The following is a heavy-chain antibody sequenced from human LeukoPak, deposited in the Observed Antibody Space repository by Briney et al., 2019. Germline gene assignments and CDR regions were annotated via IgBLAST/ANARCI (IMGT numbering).Heavy chain of an antibody. CDR2: INWNGGST. D-gene: IGHD2-15*01. CDR3: ARDWGRYYSGGFCDVLGY. Sequence: GGSLRLSCAAYGFTFDDYGMSWVRQAPGKGLEWVSGINWNGGSTGYADSVKGRFTISRDNAKNSLYLQMNSLRAEDTAVYYCARDWGRYYSGGFCDVLGYWGQGTLVTVSS. J-gene: IGHJ4*02. V-gene: IGHV3-20*04. CDR1: GFTFDDYG.